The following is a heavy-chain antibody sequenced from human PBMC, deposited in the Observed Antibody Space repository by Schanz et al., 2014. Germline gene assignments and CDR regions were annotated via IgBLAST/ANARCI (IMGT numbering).Heavy chain of an antibody. CDR3: ARGTMPGAFDI. J-gene: IGHJ3*02. Sequence: QVQLVQSGAEVKKPGSSVKVSCKASRSTFSSYTISWVRQARGQGLEWVGRFIPILDVGKYAQQFQGRVTFTADKSTSTAYMELSSLRYEDTALYYCARGTMPGAFDIWGQGTMVTVSS. CDR1: RSTFSSYT. D-gene: IGHD1-26*01. V-gene: IGHV1-69*02. CDR2: FIPILDVG.